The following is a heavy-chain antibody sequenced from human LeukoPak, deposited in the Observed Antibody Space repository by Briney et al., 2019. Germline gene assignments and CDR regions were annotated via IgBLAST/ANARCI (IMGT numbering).Heavy chain of an antibody. J-gene: IGHJ4*02. D-gene: IGHD4-17*01. CDR3: ARSGTVTTWNY. Sequence: PSETLSLTCTVSGGAISSGDYYWSWIRQHPGKGLEWIGYIYYSGSTYYNPSLKSRVTISVDTSKNQFSLKLSSVTAADTAVYYCARSGTVTTWNYWGQGTLVTVSS. CDR1: GGAISSGDYY. CDR2: IYYSGST. V-gene: IGHV4-31*03.